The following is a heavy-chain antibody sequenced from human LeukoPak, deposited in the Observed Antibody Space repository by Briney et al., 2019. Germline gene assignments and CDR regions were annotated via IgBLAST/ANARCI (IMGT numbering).Heavy chain of an antibody. CDR3: AKDPYYDSSGYYFVY. CDR2: IRYDGSNK. J-gene: IGHJ4*02. V-gene: IGHV3-30*02. CDR1: GFTFSSYG. D-gene: IGHD3-22*01. Sequence: GGSLRLSCAASGFTFSSYGMHWVRQAPGKGLEWVAFIRYDGSNKYYADSVKGRFTISRDSSKNTLYLQMNSLRAEDTAVYYCAKDPYYDSSGYYFVYWGQGTLVTVSS.